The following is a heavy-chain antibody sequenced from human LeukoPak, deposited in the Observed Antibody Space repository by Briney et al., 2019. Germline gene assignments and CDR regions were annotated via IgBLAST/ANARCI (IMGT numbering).Heavy chain of an antibody. D-gene: IGHD5-12*01. CDR1: GGSISSGDYY. Sequence: PSETLSLTCTVSGGSISSGDYYWSWIRQPPGKGLEWIGYIYYSGSTYYDPSLKSRVTISVDTSKNQFSLKLSSVTAADTAVYYCARVGPDIVATIGGGYFDYWGQGTLVTVSS. CDR2: IYYSGST. CDR3: ARVGPDIVATIGGGYFDY. V-gene: IGHV4-30-4*08. J-gene: IGHJ4*02.